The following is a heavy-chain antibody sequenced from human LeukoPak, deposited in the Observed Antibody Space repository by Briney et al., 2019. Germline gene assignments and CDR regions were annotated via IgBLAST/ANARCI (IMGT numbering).Heavy chain of an antibody. V-gene: IGHV4-59*12. Sequence: PSETLSLTCTVSGGSISSYYWSWIRQPPGKGLEWIGYIYYSGSTSYNPSLKSRVTISVDTSKNQFSLKLSSVTAADTAVYYCARSTDYYDSSGYYVDYWGQGTLVTVSS. J-gene: IGHJ4*02. D-gene: IGHD3-22*01. CDR2: IYYSGST. CDR3: ARSTDYYDSSGYYVDY. CDR1: GGSISSYY.